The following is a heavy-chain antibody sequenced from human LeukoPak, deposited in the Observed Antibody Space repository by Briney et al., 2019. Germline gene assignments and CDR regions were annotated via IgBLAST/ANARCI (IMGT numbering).Heavy chain of an antibody. D-gene: IGHD3-22*01. CDR3: ANGGAYYYDSSGLQI. V-gene: IGHV3-15*01. J-gene: IGHJ3*02. CDR2: IKSKTDGGTT. Sequence: GGSLRLSCAASGFTFSNAWMSWVRQAPGKGLEWVGRIKSKTDGGTTDYAAPVKGRFTTSRDDSKNTLYLQMNSLRAEDTAVYYCANGGAYYYDSSGLQIWGQGTMVTVSS. CDR1: GFTFSNAW.